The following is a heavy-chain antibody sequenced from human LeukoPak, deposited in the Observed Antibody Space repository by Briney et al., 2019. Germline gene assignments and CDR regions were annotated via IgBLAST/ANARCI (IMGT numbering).Heavy chain of an antibody. CDR1: GYTFTSYG. CDR2: ISAYNGNT. V-gene: IGHV1-18*01. CDR3: ARRLRYSSSWEDWFDP. Sequence: GASVTVSCKASGYTFTSYGISWVRQAPGQGLEWMGWISAYNGNTNYAQKLQGRVTMTTDTSTSTAYMELRSLRSDDTAVYYCARRLRYSSSWEDWFDPWGQEPWSPSPQ. D-gene: IGHD6-13*01. J-gene: IGHJ5*02.